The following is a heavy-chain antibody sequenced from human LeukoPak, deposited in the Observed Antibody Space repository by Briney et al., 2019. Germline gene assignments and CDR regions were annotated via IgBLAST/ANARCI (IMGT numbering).Heavy chain of an antibody. J-gene: IGHJ4*02. V-gene: IGHV3-66*01. CDR3: AREGTTGNFDY. Sequence: GGCLRLSCAASGFTVSNNYMNWVRQAPGKGLEWVSFIYRVGTTYYADSVKGRFTISRDNSKNTLYLQMNSLRAEDTAVYYCAREGTTGNFDYWGQGTLVTVSS. D-gene: IGHD1-7*01. CDR2: IYRVGTT. CDR1: GFTVSNNY.